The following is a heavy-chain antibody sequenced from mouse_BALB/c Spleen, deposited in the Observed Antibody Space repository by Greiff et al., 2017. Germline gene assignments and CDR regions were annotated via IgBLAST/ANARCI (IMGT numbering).Heavy chain of an antibody. D-gene: IGHD1-1*01. V-gene: IGHV1-19*01. CDR2: VNPYNGGT. Sequence: EVQLQESGPELVKPGASVKMSCKASGYTFTDYYMDWVKQSHGESFEWIGRVNPYNGGTSYNQKFKGKATLTVDKSSSTTYMELNSLTSEDSAVYYCARTDGSSYVDYWGQGTTLTDSS. CDR1: GYTFTDYY. CDR3: ARTDGSSYVDY. J-gene: IGHJ2*01.